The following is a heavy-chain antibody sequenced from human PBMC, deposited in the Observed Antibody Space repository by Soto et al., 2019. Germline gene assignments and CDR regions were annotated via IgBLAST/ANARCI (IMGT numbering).Heavy chain of an antibody. CDR1: GDSVSSNSAA. CDR2: TYYRSKWYN. V-gene: IGHV6-1*01. CDR3: ARDYCGGDCQYYYYYYMDV. D-gene: IGHD2-21*01. J-gene: IGHJ6*03. Sequence: SQTLSLTCAISGDSVSSNSAAWNWIRQSPSRGLEWLGRTYYRSKWYNDYAVSVKSRITINPDTSKNQFSLQLNSVTPEDTAVYYCARDYCGGDCQYYYYYYMDVWGKGTTVTVSS.